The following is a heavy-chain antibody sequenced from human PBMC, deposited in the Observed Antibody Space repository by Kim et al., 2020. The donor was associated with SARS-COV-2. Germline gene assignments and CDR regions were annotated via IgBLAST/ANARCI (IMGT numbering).Heavy chain of an antibody. D-gene: IGHD3-9*01. J-gene: IGHJ4*02. Sequence: FTISRDNAKNTLYLQMNSLRAEDTAVYYCARVQTYYDILTGWSYYYYFDYWGQGTLVTVSS. CDR3: ARVQTYYDILTGWSYYYYFDY. V-gene: IGHV3-74*01.